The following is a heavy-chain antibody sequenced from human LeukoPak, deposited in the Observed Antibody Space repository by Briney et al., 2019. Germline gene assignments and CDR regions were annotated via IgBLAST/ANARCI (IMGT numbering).Heavy chain of an antibody. D-gene: IGHD2-2*03. CDR2: INPNSGGT. CDR3: ARVMDRVIRADY. J-gene: IGHJ4*02. Sequence: ASVKVSCTASGYTFTGYYMHWVRQAPGQGLEWMGRINPNSGGTNYAQKFQGRVTMTRDTSISTAYMELSRLRSDDTAVYYCARVMDRVIRADYWGQGTLVTVSS. V-gene: IGHV1-2*06. CDR1: GYTFTGYY.